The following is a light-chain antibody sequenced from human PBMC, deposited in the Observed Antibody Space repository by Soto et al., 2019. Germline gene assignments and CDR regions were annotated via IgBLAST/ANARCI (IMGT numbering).Light chain of an antibody. CDR2: GAS. CDR1: QPVSSSY. Sequence: EIVLTQSPGILSWSPGERATLSCRASQPVSSSYLAWYQQKPGQAPRLLIYGASTRATGIPDRFSGSGSGTDFPLTISRLEPEDFAVYYCQQCGISTWPFGQGTKVDIK. J-gene: IGKJ1*01. CDR3: QQCGISTWP. V-gene: IGKV3-20*01.